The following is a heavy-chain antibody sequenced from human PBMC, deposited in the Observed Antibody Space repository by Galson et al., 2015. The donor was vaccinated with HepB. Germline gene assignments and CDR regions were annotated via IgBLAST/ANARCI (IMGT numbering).Heavy chain of an antibody. CDR3: ARGGYSGYDYYGMDV. CDR2: ISGSGGST. D-gene: IGHD5-12*01. Sequence: SLRLSCAASGFTFSSYAMSWVRQAPGKGLEWVSAISGSGGSTYYADSVKGRFTISRENAKNSLYLQMNSLRAGDTAVYYCARGGYSGYDYYGMDVWGQGTTVTVSS. CDR1: GFTFSSYA. V-gene: IGHV3-23*01. J-gene: IGHJ6*02.